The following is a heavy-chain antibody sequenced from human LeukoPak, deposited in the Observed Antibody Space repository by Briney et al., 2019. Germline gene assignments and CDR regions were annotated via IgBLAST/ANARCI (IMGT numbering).Heavy chain of an antibody. CDR2: ISGSGDNT. V-gene: IGHV3-23*01. J-gene: IGHJ5*02. D-gene: IGHD5-24*01. CDR1: GFTFSTYA. Sequence: PGGSLRLSCAVSGFTFSTYAMSGVRQAPGKGLEWVSVISGSGDNTYYADSVKGRFTISRDNFKNTLYLQMNSLRAEDTALYYCTKRPSTDGYNSWGQGTLVTVSS. CDR3: TKRPSTDGYNS.